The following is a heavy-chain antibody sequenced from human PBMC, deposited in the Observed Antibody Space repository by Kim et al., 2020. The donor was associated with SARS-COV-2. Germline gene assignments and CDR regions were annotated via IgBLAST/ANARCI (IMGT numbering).Heavy chain of an antibody. J-gene: IGHJ5*02. V-gene: IGHV4-39*01. CDR3: AIQARELPVRVNWFDP. CDR2: IYYSGST. Sequence: SETLSLTCTVSGGSISSSSYYWGWIRQPPGKGLEWIGSIYYSGSTYYNPSLKSRVTISVDTSKNQFSLKLSSVTGADTAVYYCAIQARELPVRVNWFDPWDRGAVVTVSS. CDR1: GGSISSSSYY. D-gene: IGHD3-10*01.